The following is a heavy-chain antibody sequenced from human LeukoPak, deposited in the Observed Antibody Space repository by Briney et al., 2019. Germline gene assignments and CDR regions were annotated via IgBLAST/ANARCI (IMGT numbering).Heavy chain of an antibody. D-gene: IGHD4-23*01. CDR2: IIPIFGTA. CDR1: GGTFSSYA. Sequence: ASVKVSYQASGGTFSSYAISWVRQAPGQGLEWMGGIIPIFGTANYAQKFQGRVTITADESTSTAYMELSSLRSEDTAVYYCARDTTVVTPGGLDYWGQGTLVTVSS. CDR3: ARDTTVVTPGGLDY. J-gene: IGHJ4*02. V-gene: IGHV1-69*01.